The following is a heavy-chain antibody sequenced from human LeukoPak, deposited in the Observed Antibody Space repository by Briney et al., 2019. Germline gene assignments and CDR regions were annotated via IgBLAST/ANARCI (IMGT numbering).Heavy chain of an antibody. V-gene: IGHV3-15*07. CDR2: IKSKIDGGTT. Sequence: GGSLRLSCAASGFTVANAWMNWVRQTPGKWMQWVGRIKSKIDGGTTDYAAPVKGKFTILRDDSKNTLYLQMNSLKTEDTAIYYCTTDRQGTGTTAYWGQGTLVTVSS. J-gene: IGHJ4*02. CDR3: TTDRQGTGTTAY. D-gene: IGHD1-7*01. CDR1: GFTVANAW.